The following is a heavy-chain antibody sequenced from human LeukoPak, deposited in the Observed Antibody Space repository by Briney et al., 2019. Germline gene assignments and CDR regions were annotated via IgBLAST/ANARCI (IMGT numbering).Heavy chain of an antibody. CDR2: IYYSGSST. CDR3: ARDWGRDALDI. V-gene: IGHV4-39*01. D-gene: IGHD3-16*01. CDR1: GGSISSGSYY. Sequence: SETLSLTCTVSGGSISSGSYYWGWIRQPPGKGLEWIGSIYYSGSSTYYNPSLKSRGTISGDTAKNQLSLKLNSVTAADTAAYYCARDWGRDALDIWGQGTMVTVSS. J-gene: IGHJ3*02.